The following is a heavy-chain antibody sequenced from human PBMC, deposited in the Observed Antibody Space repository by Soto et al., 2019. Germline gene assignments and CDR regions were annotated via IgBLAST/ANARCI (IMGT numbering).Heavy chain of an antibody. CDR3: TRPGYGDYYYYYGMDV. D-gene: IGHD5-12*01. CDR2: ISSSSSYI. Sequence: PGGSLRLSCAASGFTFSSYSMNWVRQAPGKGLEWVSSISSSSSYIYYADSVKGRFTISRDNAKNSLYLQMNSLRAEDTAVYYCTRPGYGDYYYYYGMDVWGQGTTVTVSS. CDR1: GFTFSSYS. J-gene: IGHJ6*02. V-gene: IGHV3-21*01.